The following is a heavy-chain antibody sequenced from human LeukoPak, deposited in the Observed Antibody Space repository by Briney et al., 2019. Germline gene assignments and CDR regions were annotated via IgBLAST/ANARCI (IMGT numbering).Heavy chain of an antibody. CDR2: INPNSGGT. CDR1: GYTFTGYY. V-gene: IGHV1-2*06. Sequence: GASVKVSCKASGYTFTGYYMHWVRQAPGQGLEWMGRINPNSGGTNYAQKFQGRVTMTEDTSTDTAYMELSSLRSEDTAVYYCATAPPSSSWLLPFDYWGQGTLVTVSS. CDR3: ATAPPSSSWLLPFDY. J-gene: IGHJ4*02. D-gene: IGHD6-13*01.